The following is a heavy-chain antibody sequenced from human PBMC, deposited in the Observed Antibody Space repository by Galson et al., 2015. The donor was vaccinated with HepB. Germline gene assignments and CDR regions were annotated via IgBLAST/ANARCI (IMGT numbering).Heavy chain of an antibody. CDR2: ISYNGINK. CDR3: TTGGWSHYRY. V-gene: IGHV3-30-3*01. J-gene: IGHJ4*02. D-gene: IGHD1-26*01. Sequence: SLRLSCAASGFTFSSYTAHWVRQAPGKGLEWVAVISYNGINKYYADSVKGRFTISRDNSKNTVYLQMNSLRAEDTAVYYCTTGGWSHYRYWGQGALVTVSS. CDR1: GFTFSSYT.